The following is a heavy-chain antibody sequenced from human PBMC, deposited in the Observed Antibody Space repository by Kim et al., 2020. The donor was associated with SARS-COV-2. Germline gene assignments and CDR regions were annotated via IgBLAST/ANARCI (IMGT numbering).Heavy chain of an antibody. J-gene: IGHJ6*02. V-gene: IGHV3-48*02. Sequence: GGSLRLSCAASGFTFSSYSMNWVRQAPGKGLEWVSYISSSSSTIYYADSVKGRFTISRDNAKNSLYLQMNSLRDEDTAVYYCARDATYYDFWSGYTANYYYYGMDVWGQGTTVTFSS. D-gene: IGHD3-3*01. CDR2: ISSSSSTI. CDR3: ARDATYYDFWSGYTANYYYYGMDV. CDR1: GFTFSSYS.